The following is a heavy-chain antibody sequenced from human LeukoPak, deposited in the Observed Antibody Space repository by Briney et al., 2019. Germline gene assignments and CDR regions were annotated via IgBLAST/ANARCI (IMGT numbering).Heavy chain of an antibody. CDR2: ISSSSSYI. CDR1: GFTFSSYW. Sequence: GGSLRLSCAASGFTFSSYWMNWVRQAPGKGLEWVSSISSSSSYIYYADSVKGRFTISRDNAKNSLYLQMNSLRAEDTAVYYCARGLGYDYVWGSYRYTEIDYWGQGTLVTVSS. CDR3: ARGLGYDYVWGSYRYTEIDY. V-gene: IGHV3-21*01. D-gene: IGHD3-16*02. J-gene: IGHJ4*02.